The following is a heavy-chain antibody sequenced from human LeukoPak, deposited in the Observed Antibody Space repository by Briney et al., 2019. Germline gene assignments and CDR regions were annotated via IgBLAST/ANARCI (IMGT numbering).Heavy chain of an antibody. D-gene: IGHD2-21*01. CDR2: ISSSSTTI. V-gene: IGHV3-48*02. CDR3: ARERVIAAAGDGFDS. CDR1: RFTFSDYS. J-gene: IGHJ4*02. Sequence: GGSLRLSCAASRFTFSDYSMNWVRQAPGKGLEWVSYISSSSTTIFYADSVKGRFTISRDNAKNSLFLQMNGLRDEDTALYYCARERVIAAAGDGFDSWGQGTLVTVSS.